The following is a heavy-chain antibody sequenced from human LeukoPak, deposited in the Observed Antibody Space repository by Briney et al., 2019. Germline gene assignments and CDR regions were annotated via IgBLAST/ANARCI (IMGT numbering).Heavy chain of an antibody. J-gene: IGHJ3*02. Sequence: GGSLRLSCAASGFTFSDYGMAWVRQAPGKGLEWVSSINTDGTNTYYADSVKGRFTISRDNSKSTLFLLMNRLRVDDTAVYYCTTELFSSGYYYGDAFDIWGQGTMVTVSS. CDR2: INTDGTNT. CDR1: GFTFSDYG. CDR3: TTELFSSGYYYGDAFDI. V-gene: IGHV3-23*01. D-gene: IGHD3-22*01.